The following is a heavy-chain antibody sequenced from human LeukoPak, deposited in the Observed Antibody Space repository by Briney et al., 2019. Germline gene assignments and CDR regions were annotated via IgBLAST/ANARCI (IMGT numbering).Heavy chain of an antibody. CDR1: GYTFTSYG. D-gene: IGHD6-13*01. V-gene: IGHV1-18*01. CDR2: ISAYNGNT. J-gene: IGHJ4*02. Sequence: ASVKVSCKASGYTFTSYGISWVRQAPGQGLEWMGWISAYNGNTNYAQKLQGRVTMTTDTSTSTAYMELRSLRSDDTAVYYCARGPPAAAGTRLDYYFDYWGQGTLVTVSS. CDR3: ARGPPAAAGTRLDYYFDY.